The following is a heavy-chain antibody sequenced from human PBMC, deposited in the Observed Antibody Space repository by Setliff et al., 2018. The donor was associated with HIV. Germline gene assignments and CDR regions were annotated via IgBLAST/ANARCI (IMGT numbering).Heavy chain of an antibody. V-gene: IGHV3-23*01. CDR2: ISAGGGST. Sequence: PGGSLRLSCAASGFTFSTNAMNWVRQAPGKGLEWVSGISAGGGSTYYADSVKGRFTISRDNSKNTLYMQMNNLRAEDTAVYYCAKRGYVSAWYDEPVQFYQHMDVWGKGTTVTASS. CDR1: GFTFSTNA. D-gene: IGHD6-19*01. J-gene: IGHJ6*03. CDR3: AKRGYVSAWYDEPVQFYQHMDV.